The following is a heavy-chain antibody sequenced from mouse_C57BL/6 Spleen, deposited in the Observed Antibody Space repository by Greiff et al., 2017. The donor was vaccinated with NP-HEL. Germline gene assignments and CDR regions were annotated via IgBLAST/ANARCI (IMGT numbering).Heavy chain of an antibody. CDR1: GFTFSSYT. Sequence: EVHLVESGGGLVKPGGSLKLSCAASGFTFSSYTMSWVRQTPEKRLEWVATISGGGGNTYYPDSVKGRFTISRDNAKNTLYLQMSSRRSEDTALYYCARQSNYGVYYAMDYWGQGTSVTVSS. J-gene: IGHJ4*01. CDR3: ARQSNYGVYYAMDY. V-gene: IGHV5-9*01. CDR2: ISGGGGNT. D-gene: IGHD2-5*01.